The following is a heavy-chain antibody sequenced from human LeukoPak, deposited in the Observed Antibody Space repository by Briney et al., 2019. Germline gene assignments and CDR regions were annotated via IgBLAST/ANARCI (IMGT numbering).Heavy chain of an antibody. CDR3: AIIPRAAAGPSARSPFHY. D-gene: IGHD6-13*01. J-gene: IGHJ4*02. CDR1: GFTFSSYW. V-gene: IGHV3-7*01. CDR2: IKQDGSDK. Sequence: GGSLRLSCEVSGFTFSSYWMNWVRQAPGKGLEWVSNIKQDGSDKYYVDSVKGRFTISRDNAKNSLYLQMNSLRAEDTAVYYCAIIPRAAAGPSARSPFHYWGQGTLVTVSS.